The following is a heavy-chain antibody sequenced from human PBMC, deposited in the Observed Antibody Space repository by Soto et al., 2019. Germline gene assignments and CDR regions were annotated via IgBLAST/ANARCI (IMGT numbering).Heavy chain of an antibody. Sequence: KPSETLSLTCSVSGCSISDYYWSWVRQTPGKGLEWIGYIYYGWNTNYNPSLKSRVTISVDTSKNQFSLKLISVTAADTAVYYCARDREYYESSGLYFDYWGQGTRVTVSS. CDR2: IYYGWNT. J-gene: IGHJ4*02. D-gene: IGHD3-22*01. CDR1: GCSISDYY. CDR3: ARDREYYESSGLYFDY. V-gene: IGHV4-59*01.